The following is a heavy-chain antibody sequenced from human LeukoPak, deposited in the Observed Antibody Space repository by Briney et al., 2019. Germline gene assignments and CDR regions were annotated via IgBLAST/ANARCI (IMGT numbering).Heavy chain of an antibody. CDR2: VSSNGGST. Sequence: GGSLRLSCSASGFTLSSYTMHWVRQAPGKGLEYVSAVSSNGGSTYYADPVKGRFTISRDNSKNTLLLQMSSLRPEDTAVYYCVTALGKNAFDIWGQGTMVTVSS. J-gene: IGHJ3*02. V-gene: IGHV3-64D*06. D-gene: IGHD7-27*01. CDR1: GFTLSSYT. CDR3: VTALGKNAFDI.